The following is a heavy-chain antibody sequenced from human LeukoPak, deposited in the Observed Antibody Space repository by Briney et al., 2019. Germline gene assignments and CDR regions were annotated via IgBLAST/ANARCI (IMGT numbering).Heavy chain of an antibody. CDR2: IHQGGSVQ. D-gene: IGHD5-12*01. Sequence: PGGSLRLSCAASGFTFRSYWMSWVRQAPGKGLEWVANIHQGGSVQYYMDSVKGRFTISRDDAKNSLYVQVNSLRDEDTAVYYCARVEYSGWNLEYWGQGTLVTVSS. CDR3: ARVEYSGWNLEY. CDR1: GFTFRSYW. V-gene: IGHV3-7*01. J-gene: IGHJ4*02.